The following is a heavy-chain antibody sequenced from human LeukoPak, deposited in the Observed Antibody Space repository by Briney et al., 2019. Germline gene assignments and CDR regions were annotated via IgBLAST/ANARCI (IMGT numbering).Heavy chain of an antibody. Sequence: GGSLRLSCAASGFTFSSYAMSWVRQAPGKGLEWVSAISGSGGSTYYADSVKGRFTISRDNSKNTLYLQMNSLRADDTAVYYCARDDQDHYGSGSYGYWGQGTLVTVSS. D-gene: IGHD3-10*01. CDR3: ARDDQDHYGSGSYGY. CDR2: ISGSGGST. V-gene: IGHV3-23*01. CDR1: GFTFSSYA. J-gene: IGHJ4*02.